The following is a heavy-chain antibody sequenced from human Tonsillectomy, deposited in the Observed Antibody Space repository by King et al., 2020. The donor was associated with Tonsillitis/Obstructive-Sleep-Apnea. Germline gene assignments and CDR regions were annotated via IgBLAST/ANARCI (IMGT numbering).Heavy chain of an antibody. CDR2: IYYSGST. V-gene: IGHV4-39*02. D-gene: IGHD3-9*01. Sequence: LQLQASGPGLVKPSETLSLTCTVSGGSISSSSSYWGWIRQPPGKGLEWIGSIYYSGSTYYNPSLKSRVTISVDTSKNQFSLKLSSVTAADTAVYYGAREERLRDFDGSYGGQGTLVTVSS. CDR3: AREERLRDFDGSY. J-gene: IGHJ4*02. CDR1: GGSISSSSSY.